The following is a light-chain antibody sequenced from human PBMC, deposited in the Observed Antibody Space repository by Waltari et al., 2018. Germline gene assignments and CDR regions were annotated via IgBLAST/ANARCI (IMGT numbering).Light chain of an antibody. CDR2: GNS. V-gene: IGLV1-40*01. CDR1: SSNIGAGYD. Sequence: QSVLTQPPSVSGAPGQRVTISCPGSSSNIGAGYDVHWYQQLPGTAPKILIYGNSNRPSGVPDRFSGSKSGTSASLAITGLQAEDEADYYCQSYDSSLSGSVFGGGTKLTVL. CDR3: QSYDSSLSGSV. J-gene: IGLJ2*01.